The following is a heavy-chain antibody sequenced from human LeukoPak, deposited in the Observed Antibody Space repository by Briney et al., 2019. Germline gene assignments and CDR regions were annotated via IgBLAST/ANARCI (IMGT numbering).Heavy chain of an antibody. J-gene: IGHJ5*02. CDR1: GGSISSYY. D-gene: IGHD3-10*01. CDR3: ARGGYYGSGNDFRFDP. CDR2: IHYTGST. V-gene: IGHV4-59*01. Sequence: SETLSLTCTVSGGSISSYYWSWIRQSPGKGLECIGYIHYTGSTNYNPSLKSRVTISVETSKNQFSLKLMSVTAADTAVYYCARGGYYGSGNDFRFDPWGQGTLVTVSS.